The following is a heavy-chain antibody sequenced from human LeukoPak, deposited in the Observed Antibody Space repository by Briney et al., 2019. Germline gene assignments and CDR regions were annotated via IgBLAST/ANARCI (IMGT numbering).Heavy chain of an antibody. Sequence: PGGALRLSCVASVFPLSSYLMTSVRPAPGRGREWVANIKEDGSKKSYVDSVKGRFNISRDNAKNSLYLQMNSLRAEDTAIYYCTRVGYIDEGIDYWGQGTLVTVSS. CDR1: VFPLSSYL. D-gene: IGHD5-24*01. J-gene: IGHJ4*02. V-gene: IGHV3-7*04. CDR2: IKEDGSKK. CDR3: TRVGYIDEGIDY.